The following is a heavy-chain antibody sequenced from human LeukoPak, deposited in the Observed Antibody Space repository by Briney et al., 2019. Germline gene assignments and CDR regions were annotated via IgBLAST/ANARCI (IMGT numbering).Heavy chain of an antibody. V-gene: IGHV3-33*01. J-gene: IGHJ4*02. CDR1: GFTFSSYG. CDR3: ARAFRRYDILTGYSY. D-gene: IGHD3-9*01. Sequence: GGSLRLSCAASGFTFSSYGMHWVRQAPGKGPEWVAVIWYDGSNKYYADSVKGRFTISRDNSKNTLYLQMNSLRAEDTAVYYCARAFRRYDILTGYSYWGQGTLVTVSS. CDR2: IWYDGSNK.